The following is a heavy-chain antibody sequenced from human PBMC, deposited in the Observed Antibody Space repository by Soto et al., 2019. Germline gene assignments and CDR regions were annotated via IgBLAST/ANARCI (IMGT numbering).Heavy chain of an antibody. CDR1: GFTFDDYA. V-gene: IGHV3-9*01. J-gene: IGHJ4*02. CDR2: ISWNSGSI. Sequence: EVQLVESGGGLVQPGRSLRLSCAASGFTFDDYAMHWVRQAPGKGLEWVSGISWNSGSIGYADSVKGRFTISRDNAKNSLYLQMNSLRAEDTALYYCAKDMGNSGYDFSFDYWGQGTLVTVSS. CDR3: AKDMGNSGYDFSFDY. D-gene: IGHD5-12*01.